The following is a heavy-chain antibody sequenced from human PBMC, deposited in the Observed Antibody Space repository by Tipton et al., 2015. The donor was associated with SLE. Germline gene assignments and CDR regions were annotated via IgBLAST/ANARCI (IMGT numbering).Heavy chain of an antibody. Sequence: TLSLTCIVSGDSTTPYYWSWIRQPPGKRLEWIGYMYYSGRTNYNPSLRSRVTMSVDTSNNQVSLRLKSVTAADTAVYYCARAVRIEVVEDATQRDYYYMDVWGKGTTVTVSS. CDR2: MYYSGRT. V-gene: IGHV4-59*01. D-gene: IGHD2-15*01. CDR3: ARAVRIEVVEDATQRDYYYMDV. CDR1: GDSTTPYY. J-gene: IGHJ6*03.